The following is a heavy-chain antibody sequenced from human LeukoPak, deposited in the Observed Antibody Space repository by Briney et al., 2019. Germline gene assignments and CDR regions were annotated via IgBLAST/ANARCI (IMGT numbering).Heavy chain of an antibody. CDR3: ASTTGTTSTGGYYYYGMDV. D-gene: IGHD1-1*01. Sequence: PGGSLRLSCAASGFTFSTYGMTWVRQAPGKGLEWVSGISGSGGSTHYADSVKGRFTISRDNSKNTLYLQMNSLRAEDTAVYYCASTTGTTSTGGYYYYGMDVWGQGTTVTVSS. V-gene: IGHV3-23*01. J-gene: IGHJ6*02. CDR2: ISGSGGST. CDR1: GFTFSTYG.